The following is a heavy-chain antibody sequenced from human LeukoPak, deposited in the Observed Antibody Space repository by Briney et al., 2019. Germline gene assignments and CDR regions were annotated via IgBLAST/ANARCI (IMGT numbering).Heavy chain of an antibody. Sequence: SETLSLTCTVSGGSISSYYWSWIRQPPGKGLEWIGYIYYSGSTNYNPSLKSRVTISVDTSKNQFSLKLSSVTAADTAVFYCARQKRYNWYFDLWGRGTLVSVSS. V-gene: IGHV4-59*08. CDR3: ARQKRYNWYFDL. J-gene: IGHJ2*01. CDR1: GGSISSYY. CDR2: IYYSGST. D-gene: IGHD1-1*01.